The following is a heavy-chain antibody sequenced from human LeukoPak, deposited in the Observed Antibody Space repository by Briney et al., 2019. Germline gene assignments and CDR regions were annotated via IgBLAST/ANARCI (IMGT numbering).Heavy chain of an antibody. CDR1: GGSISSDDYY. J-gene: IGHJ6*03. CDR2: ISYSGST. CDR3: ARVDLPYYYYMDV. D-gene: IGHD5-12*01. V-gene: IGHV4-30-4*08. Sequence: SETLSLTCTVSGGSISSDDYYWSWIRQPPGKGLEWIGYISYSGSTYYNPSLKSRVTISVDTSKNQFSLKLSSVTAADTAVYYCARVDLPYYYYMDVWGKGTTVTVSS.